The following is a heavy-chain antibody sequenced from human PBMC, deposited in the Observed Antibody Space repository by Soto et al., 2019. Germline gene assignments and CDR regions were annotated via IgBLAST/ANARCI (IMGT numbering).Heavy chain of an antibody. CDR2: ILHSGVT. Sequence: PSETLSLTCGVSEVSLNGYYWSCIRHSPGKGLEWIGEILHSGVTNYSPSFKSRLNISVDKPKNQISLYLTSVTAADSAVYYCSRGVFSGYAPPEFDLWCQGTLVTVSS. V-gene: IGHV4-34*01. D-gene: IGHD6-25*01. J-gene: IGHJ4*02. CDR3: SRGVFSGYAPPEFDL. CDR1: EVSLNGYY.